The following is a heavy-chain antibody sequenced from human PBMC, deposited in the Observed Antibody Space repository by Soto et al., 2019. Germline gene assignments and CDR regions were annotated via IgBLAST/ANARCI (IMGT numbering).Heavy chain of an antibody. CDR1: GFTFSSYG. CDR3: AKDRQGELDY. CDR2: ISYDGSNK. J-gene: IGHJ4*02. D-gene: IGHD3-16*01. V-gene: IGHV3-30*18. Sequence: PGGSLRLSCAASGFTFSSYGMHWVRQAPGKGLEWVAVISYDGSNKYYADSVKGRFTISRDNSKNTLYLQMNSLRAEDTAVYYCAKDRQGELDYWGQGTLVNVSS.